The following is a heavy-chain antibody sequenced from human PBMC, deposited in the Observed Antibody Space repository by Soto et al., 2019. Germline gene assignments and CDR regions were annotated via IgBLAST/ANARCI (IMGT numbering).Heavy chain of an antibody. Sequence: DVQLLESGGGLVQPEGTLGLSCAASGFTFSSYAMGWVRQGPGKGLEWVAVVSIGGSTHYADSVRGRFTISRDNSKNTLSLQMNSLTAEDTAVYFCAKRRGAGGHFDYWCQGALVTVSS. V-gene: IGHV3-23*01. CDR3: AKRRGAGGHFDY. CDR1: GFTFSSYA. J-gene: IGHJ4*02. CDR2: VSIGGST. D-gene: IGHD2-15*01.